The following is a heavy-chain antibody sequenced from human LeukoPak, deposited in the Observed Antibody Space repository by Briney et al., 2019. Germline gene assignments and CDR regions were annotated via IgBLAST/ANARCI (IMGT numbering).Heavy chain of an antibody. J-gene: IGHJ4*02. V-gene: IGHV3-7*03. D-gene: IGHD6-19*01. Sequence: PGGSLRLSCVGSGLSFSSYWMSWFRQAPGKGLEWVANIKQDGSEKYHVDSVKGRFTVSRDNAKNLLYLQMNSLRDEDTAVYYCAKVASADAQARLNYWGQGTLVTVSS. CDR2: IKQDGSEK. CDR3: AKVASADAQARLNY. CDR1: GLSFSSYW.